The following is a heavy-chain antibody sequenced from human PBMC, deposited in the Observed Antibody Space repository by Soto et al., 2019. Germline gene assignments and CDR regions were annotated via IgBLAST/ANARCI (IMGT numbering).Heavy chain of an antibody. Sequence: ASVKVSCKASGYTFSNYYIHWVRQPPGQGLEWMGIINPNGGSTTYAQKFQGRVTMTRDTSTSTVYMELSSLTSEDTALYYCARVGGCSALGIPFGLAVWGKGTRVTVSS. D-gene: IGHD3-16*01. CDR1: GYTFSNYY. CDR3: ARVGGCSALGIPFGLAV. J-gene: IGHJ6*04. CDR2: INPNGGST. V-gene: IGHV1-46*01.